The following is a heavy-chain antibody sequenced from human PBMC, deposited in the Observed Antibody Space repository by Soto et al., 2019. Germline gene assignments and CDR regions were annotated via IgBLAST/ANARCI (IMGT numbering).Heavy chain of an antibody. V-gene: IGHV4-59*12. J-gene: IGHJ5*02. CDR2: IYYSGST. CDR3: ASDSTGWFDP. D-gene: IGHD7-27*01. CDR1: GGSIGSYY. Sequence: SETLSLTCTVSGGSIGSYYWSWIRQPPGKGLEWIGYIYYSGSTNYNPSLKSRVTISVDTSKNQFSLKLSSVTAADTAVYFCASDSTGWFDPWGQGTLVTVSS.